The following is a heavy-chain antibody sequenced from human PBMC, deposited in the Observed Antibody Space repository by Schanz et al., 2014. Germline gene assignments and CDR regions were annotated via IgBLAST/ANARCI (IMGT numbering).Heavy chain of an antibody. CDR3: ARGVRIDY. CDR2: ISYDGSNK. Sequence: QVQLVESGGGVVQPGRSLRLSCAASGFTFSNYVMHWVRQAPGKGLEWVAVISYDGSNKYYADSVKGRFTISRDNAKNSLYLQMNSLTAEDTAVYYCARGVRIDYWGQGTLVTVSS. V-gene: IGHV3-30*04. CDR1: GFTFSNYV. J-gene: IGHJ4*02. D-gene: IGHD3-3*01.